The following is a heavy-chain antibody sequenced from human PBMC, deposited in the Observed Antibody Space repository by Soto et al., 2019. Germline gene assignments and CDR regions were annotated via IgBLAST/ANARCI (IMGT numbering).Heavy chain of an antibody. CDR1: GFSFSSFN. J-gene: IGHJ3*02. D-gene: IGHD6-13*01. CDR3: SRTGYSSSWDDDFDI. V-gene: IGHV3-21*01. Sequence: EVQLVEYGGGLVRPGGSLRLSCAASGFSFSSFNMNWVRQAPGKGLEWVSSISGSTTYMFYADSVRGRFTISRDNAEDSLYLQMNSLTAEDTAVYSCSRTGYSSSWDDDFDIWGEGTMVTVSS. CDR2: ISGSTTYM.